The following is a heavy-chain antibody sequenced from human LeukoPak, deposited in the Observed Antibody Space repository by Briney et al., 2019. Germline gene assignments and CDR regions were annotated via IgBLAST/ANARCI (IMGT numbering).Heavy chain of an antibody. Sequence: ASVKVSCKASGGTFCSYAISWVRQAPGQGLEWMGGIIPIFGTANYAQKFQGRVTITADESTSTAYMELSSLRSEDTAVYYCARDVVVVAAPSGAFDIWGQGTMVTVSS. CDR1: GGTFCSYA. CDR2: IIPIFGTA. D-gene: IGHD2-15*01. CDR3: ARDVVVVAAPSGAFDI. J-gene: IGHJ3*02. V-gene: IGHV1-69*01.